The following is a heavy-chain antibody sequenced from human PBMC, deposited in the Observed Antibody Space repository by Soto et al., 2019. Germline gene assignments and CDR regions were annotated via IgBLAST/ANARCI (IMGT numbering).Heavy chain of an antibody. CDR2: ISGSGGST. Sequence: GGSLRLSCAASGFTFSSYAMSWVRQAPGKGLEWVSAISGSGGSTYYADSVKGRFTISRDNSKNTLYLQMNSLRAEDTAVYYISXFHPSDIFPVYFPSWGQAPLVPVS. CDR1: GFTFSSYA. CDR3: SXFHPSDIFPVYFPS. J-gene: IGHJ5*02. D-gene: IGHD3-9*01. V-gene: IGHV3-23*01.